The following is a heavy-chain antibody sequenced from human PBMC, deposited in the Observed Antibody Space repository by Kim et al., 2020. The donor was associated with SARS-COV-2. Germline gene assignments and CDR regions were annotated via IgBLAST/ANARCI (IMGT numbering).Heavy chain of an antibody. J-gene: IGHJ2*01. CDR1: GFTFDIYE. Sequence: GGSLRLSCAVSGFTFDIYEMSWIRQAPGKGLEWISFISDDGNTKYHADSVRGRFTISRDTANTSLHLQMNNLRVEDTADYYCARAPYFYDSSGYYQLKYFDLWGRGALVTVSS. D-gene: IGHD3-22*01. V-gene: IGHV3-48*03. CDR3: ARAPYFYDSSGYYQLKYFDL. CDR2: ISDDGNTK.